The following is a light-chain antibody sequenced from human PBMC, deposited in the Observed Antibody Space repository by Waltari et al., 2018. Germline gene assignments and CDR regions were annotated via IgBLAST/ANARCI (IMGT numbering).Light chain of an antibody. Sequence: YDLTQPPSVSVSPGQTGPSTCSGETLEDKYVCWYQQGPGRSPVRVSYQYNNRLSGIPRRFSGSNSGNTATLTISGTQAIDEAAYYCQAWNSSTYVVFGGGTKLTVL. CDR3: QAWNSSTYVV. J-gene: IGLJ2*01. CDR2: QYN. V-gene: IGLV3-1*01. CDR1: TLEDKY.